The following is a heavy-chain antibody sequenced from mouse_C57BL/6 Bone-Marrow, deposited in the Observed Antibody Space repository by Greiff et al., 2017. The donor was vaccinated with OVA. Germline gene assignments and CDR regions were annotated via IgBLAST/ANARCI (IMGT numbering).Heavy chain of an antibody. V-gene: IGHV1-54*01. J-gene: IGHJ2*01. Sequence: VKLMESGAELVRPGTSVKVSCKASGYAFTNYLIEWVKQRPGQGLEWIGVINPGSGGTNYNEKFKGKATLTADKSSSTAYMQLSSLTSEDSAVYFCARDYGNPYFDYWGQGTTLTVSS. CDR2: INPGSGGT. D-gene: IGHD2-1*01. CDR1: GYAFTNYL. CDR3: ARDYGNPYFDY.